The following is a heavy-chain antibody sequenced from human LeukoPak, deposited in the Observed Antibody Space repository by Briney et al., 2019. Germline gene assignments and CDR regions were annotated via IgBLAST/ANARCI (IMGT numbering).Heavy chain of an antibody. CDR3: ARDAQRGFDYSNSLEY. J-gene: IGHJ4*02. CDR1: KFTFSHYG. Sequence: PGGSLRLSCAASKFTFSHYGMHWVRQAPGKGLQWVAVIWSDGTNRFYGDSVKGRFTISRDNSNNMVYLQMNSLRVDDTGVYNCARDAQRGFDYSNSLEYWGQGALVTVSS. V-gene: IGHV3-33*01. D-gene: IGHD4-11*01. CDR2: IWSDGTNR.